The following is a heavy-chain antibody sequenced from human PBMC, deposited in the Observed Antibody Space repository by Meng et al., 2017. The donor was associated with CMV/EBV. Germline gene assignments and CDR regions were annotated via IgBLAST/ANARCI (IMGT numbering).Heavy chain of an antibody. CDR1: GFTFNNYG. V-gene: IGHV3-30*02. CDR3: AKEAPYNWNTFDI. D-gene: IGHD1/OR15-1a*01. J-gene: IGHJ3*02. Sequence: GESLKISCAASGFTFNNYGLHWVRQAPGKGLEWVAFIRYDGNNKYNAESVKGRFTISRDNSKNTLYLQMNSLGTEDTAMYYCAKEAPYNWNTFDIWGQGTMVTVSS. CDR2: IRYDGNNK.